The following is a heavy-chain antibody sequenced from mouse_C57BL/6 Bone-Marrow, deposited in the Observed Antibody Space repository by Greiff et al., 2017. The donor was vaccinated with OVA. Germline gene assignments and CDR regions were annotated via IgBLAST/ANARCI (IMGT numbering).Heavy chain of an antibody. V-gene: IGHV1-22*01. J-gene: IGHJ3*01. D-gene: IGHD2-3*01. CDR2: INPNNGGT. Sequence: VQLQQSGPELVKPGASVKMSCKASGYTFTDYNMHWVKQSHGKSLEWIGYINPNNGGTSYNQKFKGKATLTVNKSSSTAYMELRRLTSADSAVYNCERARWVHNRYDYWGQGNLVTVTA. CDR1: GYTFTDYN. CDR3: ERARWVHNRYDY.